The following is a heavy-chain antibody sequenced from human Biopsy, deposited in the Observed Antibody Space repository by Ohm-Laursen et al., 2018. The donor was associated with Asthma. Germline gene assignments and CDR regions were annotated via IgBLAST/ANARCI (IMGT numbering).Heavy chain of an antibody. Sequence: SDTLSLTCSVSGASISQYYWTWIRQPPGKGLEWIGYIYYSGSTYYNPSLKSRVTISVDTSKNQFSLKLSSVTAADTAVYYCARGPPVDREDWGQGTLVTVSS. D-gene: IGHD5-24*01. J-gene: IGHJ4*02. V-gene: IGHV4-59*12. CDR3: ARGPPVDRED. CDR1: GASISQYY. CDR2: IYYSGST.